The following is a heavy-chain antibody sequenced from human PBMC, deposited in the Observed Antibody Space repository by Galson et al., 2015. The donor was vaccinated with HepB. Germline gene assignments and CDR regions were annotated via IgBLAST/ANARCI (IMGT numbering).Heavy chain of an antibody. D-gene: IGHD3-22*01. CDR3: ARDSYYYDSSGIDY. Sequence: SLRLSCAASGFTFSSYWMSWVRQAPGKGLEWVANIKQDGSEKYYVDSVKGRFTISRDNAKNSLYLQMNSLRAEDTAVYYCARDSYYYDSSGIDYWGQGTLVTVSS. J-gene: IGHJ4*02. CDR2: IKQDGSEK. CDR1: GFTFSSYW. V-gene: IGHV3-7*03.